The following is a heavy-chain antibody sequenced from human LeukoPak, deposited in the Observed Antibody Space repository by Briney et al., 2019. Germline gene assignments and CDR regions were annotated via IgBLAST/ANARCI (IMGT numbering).Heavy chain of an antibody. D-gene: IGHD3-16*01. CDR1: GFTFSSYA. CDR3: AKLEGVFGVVRGPFDY. J-gene: IGHJ4*02. V-gene: IGHV3-23*01. Sequence: GGSLRLSCAASGFTFSSYAMSWVRQAPGKGLEWVSAISGSGGSTYYADSVKGRFTIPRDNSKNTLYLQMNSLRAEDTAVYYCAKLEGVFGVVRGPFDYWGQGTLVTVSS. CDR2: ISGSGGST.